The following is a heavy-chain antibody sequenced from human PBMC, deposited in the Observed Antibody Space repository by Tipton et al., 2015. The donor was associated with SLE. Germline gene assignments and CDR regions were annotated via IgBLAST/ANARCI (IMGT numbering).Heavy chain of an antibody. CDR1: GYSFATYW. D-gene: IGHD3-22*01. CDR2: VYPADSDS. Sequence: QLVQSGAEVKKPGESLKISCKGSGYSFATYWIGWVRQMPGKGLEWMGIVYPADSDSRYSPSFQGQVTISADQSITTAYLQWSSLKASDTAMYYCARLARDSSGYSDTFDLWGQGTMVTVSS. V-gene: IGHV5-51*01. J-gene: IGHJ3*01. CDR3: ARLARDSSGYSDTFDL.